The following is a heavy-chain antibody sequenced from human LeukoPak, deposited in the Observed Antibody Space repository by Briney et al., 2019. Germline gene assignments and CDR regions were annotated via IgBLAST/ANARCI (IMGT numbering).Heavy chain of an antibody. J-gene: IGHJ4*02. CDR1: GGSISSSSYY. D-gene: IGHD3-22*01. V-gene: IGHV4-39*01. CDR3: ARSYYDGSGYYF. Sequence: SETLSLTCTVSGGSISSSSYYWVWIRQPPGKGLEWIGSLYYSGSTHYRPSLKSRVAIFVDTSKNQFSLRLSSVTAADAAVYYCARSYYDGSGYYFWGQGTQVTVSS. CDR2: LYYSGST.